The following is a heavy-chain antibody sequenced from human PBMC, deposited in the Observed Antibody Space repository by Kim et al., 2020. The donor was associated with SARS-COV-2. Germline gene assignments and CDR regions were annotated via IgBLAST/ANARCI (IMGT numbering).Heavy chain of an antibody. CDR2: ISYDGSDK. Sequence: GGSLRLSCAASGFSFSSYGMHWVRQAPGKGLKWVAYISYDGSDKFYADSVKGRFTISRDNSNNTLSLQTNSLRAEDTAVFYCARGPVDPKDGWYFDVWGR. CDR3: ARGPVDPKDGWYFDV. J-gene: IGHJ2*01. V-gene: IGHV3-33*01. D-gene: IGHD2-15*01. CDR1: GFSFSSYG.